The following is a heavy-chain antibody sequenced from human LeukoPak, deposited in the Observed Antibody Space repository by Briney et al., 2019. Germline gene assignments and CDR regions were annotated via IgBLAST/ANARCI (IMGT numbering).Heavy chain of an antibody. CDR1: GGSFSGYY. CDR2: INHSGST. V-gene: IGHV4-34*01. Sequence: SETLSLTCAVYGGSFSGYYWSWIRQPPGKGLEWIGEINHSGSTNYNPSLKSRVTISVDTSKNQFSLKLSSVTAADTAVYYCARGRRYSGSYYFDYWGRGTLVTVSS. D-gene: IGHD1-26*01. J-gene: IGHJ4*02. CDR3: ARGRRYSGSYYFDY.